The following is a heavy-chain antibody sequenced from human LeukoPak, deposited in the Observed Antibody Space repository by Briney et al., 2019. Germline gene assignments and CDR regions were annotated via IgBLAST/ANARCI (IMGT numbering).Heavy chain of an antibody. CDR2: INPSGGST. J-gene: IGHJ4*02. D-gene: IGHD4-17*01. Sequence: ASVKVSCKASGYTFTSYYMHWVRQAPGQGLEWMGIINPSGGSTSYAQKFQGRVTMTRDTSTSTVYMELSSLRSEDMAVYYCARGPGPDDYGDYEDYFDYWGQGTLVTVSS. V-gene: IGHV1-46*01. CDR1: GYTFTSYY. CDR3: ARGPGPDDYGDYEDYFDY.